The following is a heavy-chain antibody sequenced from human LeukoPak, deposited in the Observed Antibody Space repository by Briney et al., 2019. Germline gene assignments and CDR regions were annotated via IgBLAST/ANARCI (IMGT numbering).Heavy chain of an antibody. V-gene: IGHV3-7*01. D-gene: IGHD2-8*01. CDR3: YHCMDN. CDR2: IKQDGSEA. Sequence: GGSLRLSCAASGFTFSSPAMSWVRQAPGKGLEWVANIKQDGSEAYYVDSVKGRFTVSRDNAKNSLYYCATRYCTIPACRASSYHCMDNWGKGTTFTVSS. J-gene: IGHJ6*03. CDR1: GFTFSSPA.